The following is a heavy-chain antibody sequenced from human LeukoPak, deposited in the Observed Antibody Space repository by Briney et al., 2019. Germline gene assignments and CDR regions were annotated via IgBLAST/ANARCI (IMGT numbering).Heavy chain of an antibody. J-gene: IGHJ4*02. CDR3: ARGRGPDY. CDR1: GFTFRSNW. Sequence: GGSLRLSCVASGFTFRSNWMSWVRQAPGKGLEWVANINQDGSGKYYVDSVKGRFTISRDNAKNSVYLQMNSLRGEDTAVYYCARGRGPDYWGQGTLVTVSS. V-gene: IGHV3-7*01. CDR2: INQDGSGK.